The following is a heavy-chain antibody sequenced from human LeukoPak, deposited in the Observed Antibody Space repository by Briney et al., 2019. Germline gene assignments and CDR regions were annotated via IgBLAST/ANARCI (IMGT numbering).Heavy chain of an antibody. D-gene: IGHD1-26*01. CDR2: ISGSGGST. CDR3: ARDIVGATSLYYMDV. J-gene: IGHJ6*03. Sequence: PGGSLRLSCAASGFTFSSYAMSWVRQAPGKGLEWVSAISGSGGSTYYADSVKGRFTISRDNSKNTLYLQMNSLRAEDTALYYCARDIVGATSLYYMDVWGKGTTVTVSS. CDR1: GFTFSSYA. V-gene: IGHV3-23*01.